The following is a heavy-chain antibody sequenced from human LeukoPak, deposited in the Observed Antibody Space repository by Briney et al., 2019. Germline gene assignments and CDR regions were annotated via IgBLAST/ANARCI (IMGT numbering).Heavy chain of an antibody. Sequence: PSETLSLTCTVSGGSISSGRYYWSWIRQPVGKGLEWIGRIYTSGNTNYNPSLKSRVIISLDTSKNQFSLKLSSVTAADTAVYYCATQQGGFDYWGQGTLVTVSS. J-gene: IGHJ4*02. D-gene: IGHD3-16*01. V-gene: IGHV4-61*02. CDR3: ATQQGGFDY. CDR2: IYTSGNT. CDR1: GGSISSGRYY.